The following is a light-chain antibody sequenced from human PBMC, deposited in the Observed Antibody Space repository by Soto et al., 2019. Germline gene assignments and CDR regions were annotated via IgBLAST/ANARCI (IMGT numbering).Light chain of an antibody. V-gene: IGLV2-11*01. CDR2: DVS. J-gene: IGLJ2*01. Sequence: SALTQPRSVSGSPGQSVTTSCTGTSSDVGAYNYVSWFQQHPGKAPKLMMSDVSKRPSGVPDRFSGSKSGTTASLTISGLQAEDEADYYCCSYAGSYTLLFGGGTKLTVL. CDR3: CSYAGSYTLL. CDR1: SSDVGAYNY.